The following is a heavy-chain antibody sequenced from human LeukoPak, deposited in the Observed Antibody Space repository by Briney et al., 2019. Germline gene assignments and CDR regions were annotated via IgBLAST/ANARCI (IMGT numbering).Heavy chain of an antibody. V-gene: IGHV3-48*03. CDR2: ISSSGSTI. D-gene: IGHD3-10*01. CDR3: AKGTDYYGSGSYYYFDY. Sequence: PGGSLRLSCAASGFTFSSYEMNWVRQAPGKGLEWVSYISSSGSTIYYADFVKGRFTISRDNSKNTLYLQMNSLRVEDMAVYYCAKGTDYYGSGSYYYFDYWGQGTLVTVSS. CDR1: GFTFSSYE. J-gene: IGHJ4*02.